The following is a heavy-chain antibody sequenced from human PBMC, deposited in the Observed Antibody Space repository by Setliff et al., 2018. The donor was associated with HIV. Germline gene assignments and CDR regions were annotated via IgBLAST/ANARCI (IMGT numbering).Heavy chain of an antibody. CDR2: IHMNGNS. Sequence: SATLSLTCSVFGGSIPGYHWCWIRQSPGKGLEWIGFIHMNGNSLYNPSLKSRVTLSGDASKNQFSLKLTSVTVADTAVYYCARVAVGGTGPDSWGQGTLVTVSS. J-gene: IGHJ4*02. D-gene: IGHD1-1*01. CDR3: ARVAVGGTGPDS. CDR1: GGSIPGYH. V-gene: IGHV4-4*08.